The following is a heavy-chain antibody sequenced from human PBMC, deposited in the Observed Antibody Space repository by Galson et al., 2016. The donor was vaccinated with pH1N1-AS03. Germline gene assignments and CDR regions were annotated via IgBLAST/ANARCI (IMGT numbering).Heavy chain of an antibody. V-gene: IGHV3-48*02. Sequence: SLRLSCAASGFNFASYSMNWVRQAPGKGLEWVSYINSRSSSILYGDSVKGRFTISRDNAKNSLYLQMIALRDDDTAVYYCTRLTVSGPWGQGTRVTVSS. CDR2: INSRSSSI. J-gene: IGHJ5*02. D-gene: IGHD2-15*01. CDR1: GFNFASYS. CDR3: TRLTVSGP.